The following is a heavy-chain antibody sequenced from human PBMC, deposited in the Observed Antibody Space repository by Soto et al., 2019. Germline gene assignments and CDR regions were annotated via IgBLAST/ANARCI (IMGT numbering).Heavy chain of an antibody. Sequence: GGSLRLSCVASGFTFSSYAVTWVRQAPGKGLEWVSGISGSGESTYYADSVEGRFTISRDNSKNTLYLQMSGLRADDTAVYYCAKDLFAGITTAATNWGQGTLVTVSS. D-gene: IGHD6-13*01. CDR1: GFTFSSYA. J-gene: IGHJ4*02. V-gene: IGHV3-23*01. CDR2: ISGSGEST. CDR3: AKDLFAGITTAATN.